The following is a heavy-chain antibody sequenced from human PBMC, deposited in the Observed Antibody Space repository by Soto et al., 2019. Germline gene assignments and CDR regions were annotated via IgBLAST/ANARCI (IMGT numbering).Heavy chain of an antibody. CDR1: GFTFSDYY. CDR2: IISSSSYT. Sequence: PGGSLRLSCAASGFTFSDYYMSWIRQAPGKGLEWVSYIISSSSYTNYADSVKGRFTISRDNAKNSLYLQMNSLRAEDTAVYYCARVEYSSSWYVPPPGYYYGMDVWGQGTTVTVSS. CDR3: ARVEYSSSWYVPPPGYYYGMDV. D-gene: IGHD6-13*01. J-gene: IGHJ6*02. V-gene: IGHV3-11*05.